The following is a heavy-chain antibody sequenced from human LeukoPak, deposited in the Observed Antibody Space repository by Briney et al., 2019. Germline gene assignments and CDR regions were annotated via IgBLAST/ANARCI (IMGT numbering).Heavy chain of an antibody. CDR2: IYYSGST. V-gene: IGHV4-59*08. CDR1: GGSISSYY. CDR3: AGTSYYGGPREAFDI. J-gene: IGHJ3*02. D-gene: IGHD3-10*01. Sequence: SETLSLTCTGSGGSISSYYWNWIRQPPGKGLEWIGYIYYSGSTNYNPSLKSRVTMSVDTSKNKFSLKLSSVTAADTAVYYCAGTSYYGGPREAFDIWGHGTMVTVSS.